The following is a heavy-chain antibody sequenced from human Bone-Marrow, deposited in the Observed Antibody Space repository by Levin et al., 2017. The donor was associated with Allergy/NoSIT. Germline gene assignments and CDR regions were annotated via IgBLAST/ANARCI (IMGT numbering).Heavy chain of an antibody. V-gene: IGHV1-69*13. J-gene: IGHJ6*02. Sequence: GASVKVSCKASGGTFSSFAVNWVRQAPRQGLEWVGGIIPKLGTANYAENFQGRVTITADESMTTSYMELRSLRSDDTAVFYCAEGHQPRTGGSYLHYYYYGMDVWGQGTTVTVSS. D-gene: IGHD1-26*01. CDR1: GGTFSSFA. CDR2: IIPKLGTA. CDR3: AEGHQPRTGGSYLHYYYYGMDV.